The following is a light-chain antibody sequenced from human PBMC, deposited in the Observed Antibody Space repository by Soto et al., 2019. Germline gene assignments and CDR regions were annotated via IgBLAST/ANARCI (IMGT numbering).Light chain of an antibody. CDR1: QSISTH. Sequence: DIQMTQSPSTLSASVGDRVTITCRASQSISTHLAWYQQKPGKAPQLLIYGASTLDKGVPSRFRGSVSGTEFTLTISNLQPDDFAAYFCQHYNSYSGTFGQGTTVEIK. V-gene: IGKV1-5*01. CDR3: QHYNSYSGT. J-gene: IGKJ1*01. CDR2: GAS.